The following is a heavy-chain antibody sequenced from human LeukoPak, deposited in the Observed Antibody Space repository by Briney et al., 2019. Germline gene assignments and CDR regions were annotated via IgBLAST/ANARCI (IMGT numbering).Heavy chain of an antibody. CDR1: GGSFSGYY. V-gene: IGHV4-34*01. J-gene: IGHJ4*02. CDR3: ARSEVAAAGIFDY. D-gene: IGHD6-13*01. Sequence: SETLSLTCAVYGGSFSGYYWSWIRQPPGKWLEWIGEINHSGSTNYNPSLKSRVTISVDTSKNQFSLKLTSVTTADTAVYYCARSEVAAAGIFDYWGQGTLVTVSS. CDR2: INHSGST.